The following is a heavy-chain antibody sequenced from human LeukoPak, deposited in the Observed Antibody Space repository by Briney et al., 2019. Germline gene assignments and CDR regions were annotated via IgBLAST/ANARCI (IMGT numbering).Heavy chain of an antibody. CDR2: ISYDGSHK. D-gene: IGHD5-24*01. J-gene: IGHJ4*02. V-gene: IGHV3-30-3*01. CDR1: GFTFSNYA. CDR3: ARGRGPTKMTRIIGGDY. Sequence: PGGSLRLSCAASGFTFSNYAMHWVRQAPGKGLEWVAVISYDGSHKFYADSVKGRLTISRDNSKNTLYLQVNSLRPEDTALYYCARGRGPTKMTRIIGGDYWGQGSLVTVYS.